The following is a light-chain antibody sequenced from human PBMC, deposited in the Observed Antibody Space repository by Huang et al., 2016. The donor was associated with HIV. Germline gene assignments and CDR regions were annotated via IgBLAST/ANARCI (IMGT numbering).Light chain of an antibody. V-gene: IGKV3-15*01. CDR2: GAS. Sequence: EIVMTQSPATLSVSPGERATLSCRASQSVGRNLAWYQQKPGQAPRLLIYGASTRATCIPARFSGSGSGTEFTLTITSLQSEDFALYWCQQYNDWPPERTFGQGTKVEIK. J-gene: IGKJ1*01. CDR3: QQYNDWPPERT. CDR1: QSVGRN.